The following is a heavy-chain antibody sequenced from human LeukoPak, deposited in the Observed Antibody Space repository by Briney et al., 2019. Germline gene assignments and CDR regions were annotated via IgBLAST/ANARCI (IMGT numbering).Heavy chain of an antibody. CDR2: IYYSGNT. Sequence: PSETLSLTCTVSGGSISSSNYYWGWIRQPPGKGLEWIGSIYYSGNTYYNPSLKSRVTISVDTSKNQFSLKLSSVTAADTAVYYCARYYYDSSGLDYWAREPWSPSPQ. D-gene: IGHD3-22*01. J-gene: IGHJ4*02. V-gene: IGHV4-39*07. CDR3: ARYYYDSSGLDY. CDR1: GGSISSSNYY.